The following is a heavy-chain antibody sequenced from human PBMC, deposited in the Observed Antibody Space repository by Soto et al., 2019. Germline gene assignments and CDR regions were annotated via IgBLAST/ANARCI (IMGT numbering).Heavy chain of an antibody. J-gene: IGHJ3*02. Sequence: ASVKVSCKASGYTFTSYGISWVRQAPRQGLEWMGWISAYNGNTNYAQKLQGRVTMTTDTSTSTAYMELRSLRSDDTAVYYCARFRRRKHAFDIWGQGTMVTGSS. CDR2: ISAYNGNT. CDR3: ARFRRRKHAFDI. CDR1: GYTFTSYG. V-gene: IGHV1-18*01.